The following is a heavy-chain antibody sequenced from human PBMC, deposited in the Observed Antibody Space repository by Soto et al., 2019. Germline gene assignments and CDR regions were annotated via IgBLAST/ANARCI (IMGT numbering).Heavy chain of an antibody. V-gene: IGHV3-23*01. CDR3: VKFRGQACSYYHMDV. CDR2: SAGSGSSR. D-gene: IGHD2-15*01. J-gene: IGHJ6*03. CDR1: GFNFGTYA. Sequence: EVQLLESGGGLVQPGGSLRLACAASGFNFGTYAMGWVRQAPGRDLEWVSSAGSGSSRYYADSVRGRFTVSRDTSKSTLYLEMSSLRAEDTALYYCVKFRGQACSYYHMDVWGKGTTVTVSS.